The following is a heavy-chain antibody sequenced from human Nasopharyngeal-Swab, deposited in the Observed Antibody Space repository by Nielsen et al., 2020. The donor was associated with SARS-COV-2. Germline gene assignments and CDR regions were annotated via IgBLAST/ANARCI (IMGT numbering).Heavy chain of an antibody. V-gene: IGHV3-66*01. Sequence: GGSLRLSCAASGFTFSGYEMSWVRQAPGKGLEWVSVIHAGGNTYYADSVKGRFTISRDISKNTVYLQMNSLRVEDTAVYHCTKDPGHGLGVSVEDYWGQGTLVSVSS. CDR2: IHAGGNT. CDR1: GFTFSGYE. J-gene: IGHJ4*02. CDR3: TKDPGHGLGVSVEDY. D-gene: IGHD3-10*01.